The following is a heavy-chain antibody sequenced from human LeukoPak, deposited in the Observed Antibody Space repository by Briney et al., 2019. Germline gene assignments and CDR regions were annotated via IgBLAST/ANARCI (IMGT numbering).Heavy chain of an antibody. J-gene: IGHJ6*02. CDR2: INHSGST. V-gene: IGHV4-34*01. CDR1: GGSFSGYY. Sequence: SETLSLTCAVYGGSFSGYYWSWIRQPPGKGLEWIGEINHSGSTNYNPSLKSRVTISVDTSRNQCSLKLNSVTAADTAVYFCARGHFGLDVWGQGTTVTVSS. CDR3: ARGHFGLDV.